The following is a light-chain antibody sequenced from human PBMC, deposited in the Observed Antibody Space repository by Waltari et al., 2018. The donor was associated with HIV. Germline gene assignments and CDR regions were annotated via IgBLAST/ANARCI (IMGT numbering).Light chain of an antibody. CDR3: QQYNNWPPWT. CDR2: GAS. CDR1: QSVSSN. Sequence: ETVMTQSPATLSVSPGERATLSCRASQSVSSNLAWYQQRPGQAPRLLIYGASTRATGIPARFSGSGSGTEFILTISSLQSEDFAVYYCQQYNNWPPWTFGQGTKVEIK. J-gene: IGKJ1*01. V-gene: IGKV3-15*01.